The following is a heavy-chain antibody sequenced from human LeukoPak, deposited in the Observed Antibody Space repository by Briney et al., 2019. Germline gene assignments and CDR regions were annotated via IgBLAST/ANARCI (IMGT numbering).Heavy chain of an antibody. D-gene: IGHD1-1*01. V-gene: IGHV3-74*01. CDR2: IKNDGSST. CDR1: GFTFSRHW. Sequence: GGSLRLSCAASGFTFSRHWMHWVRQTPGKGLVWVSRIKNDGSSTTYADSVKGRFTISRGNTKNTLYLEMNSLRAEDTAVYYCGRDLGWNQVDYWGQGTLVTVSS. J-gene: IGHJ4*02. CDR3: GRDLGWNQVDY.